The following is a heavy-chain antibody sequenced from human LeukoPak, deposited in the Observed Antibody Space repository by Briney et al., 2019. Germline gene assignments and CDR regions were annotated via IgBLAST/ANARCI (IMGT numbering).Heavy chain of an antibody. D-gene: IGHD6-13*01. J-gene: IGHJ3*02. CDR3: ALDSSGWSDDSFDI. CDR1: GASISFYY. CDR2: IYYSGST. V-gene: IGHV4-59*01. Sequence: KPSEALSLTCTVSGASISFYYWSWIRQPPGKGLEWIGYIYYSGSTKYNPSLKSRVTMSIDTSKNQFSLNLKSVTAADTAVYYCALDSSGWSDDSFDIWGRGTMVTVSS.